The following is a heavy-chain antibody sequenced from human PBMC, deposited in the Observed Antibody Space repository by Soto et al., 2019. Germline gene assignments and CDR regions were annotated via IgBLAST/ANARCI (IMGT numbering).Heavy chain of an antibody. CDR2: ISGSGGST. D-gene: IGHD3-22*01. J-gene: IGHJ4*02. V-gene: IGHV3-23*01. Sequence: AISGSGGSTYYADSVKGRFTISRDNSKNTLYLKMNSLRAEDTAVYYCARAGYYYDSSGYPGYWGQGTLVTVSS. CDR3: ARAGYYYDSSGYPGY.